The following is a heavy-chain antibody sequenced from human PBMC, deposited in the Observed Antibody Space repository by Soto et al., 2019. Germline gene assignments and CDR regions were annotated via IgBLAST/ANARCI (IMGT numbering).Heavy chain of an antibody. V-gene: IGHV4-39*07. CDR1: GGAISSGDYY. J-gene: IGHJ6*02. D-gene: IGHD3-3*01. Sequence: SETLCLTCTVSGGAISSGDYYWSWIRQPPGKGLEWILEINHSGSTNYNPSLKSRVTISVDTSKNQFSLKLSSVTAADTAVYYCARGPRYYDFWSGYYDPYYYYGMDVWGQGTTVTVSS. CDR3: ARGPRYYDFWSGYYDPYYYYGMDV. CDR2: INHSGST.